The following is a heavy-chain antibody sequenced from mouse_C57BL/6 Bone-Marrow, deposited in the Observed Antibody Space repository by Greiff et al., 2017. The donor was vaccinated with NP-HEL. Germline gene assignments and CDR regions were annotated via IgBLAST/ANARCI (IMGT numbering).Heavy chain of an antibody. CDR3: ARSYYGNYDAMDY. V-gene: IGHV1-59*01. J-gene: IGHJ4*01. CDR2: IDPSDSYT. D-gene: IGHD2-1*01. CDR1: GYTFTSYW. Sequence: QVQLQQPGAELVRPGTSVKLSCKASGYTFTSYWMHWVKQRPGQGLEWIGVIDPSDSYTNYNQKFKGKATLTVDTSSSTAYMQLSSLTSEDSAVYYCARSYYGNYDAMDYWGQGTSVTVSS.